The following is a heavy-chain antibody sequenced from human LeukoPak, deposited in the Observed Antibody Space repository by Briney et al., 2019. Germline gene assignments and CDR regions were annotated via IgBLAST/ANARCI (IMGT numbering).Heavy chain of an antibody. CDR2: TSPSGGTI. D-gene: IGHD3-3*01. Sequence: GSLRLPCAASGFTFSDYYMSWIRQAPETGLEWLSYTSPSGGTIYYTDSVKGRFTMSRDNAQNALYLEMNSLRAEDTAVYYCAREKKTEWTTGAFDMWGQGTMVIVSS. J-gene: IGHJ3*02. CDR3: AREKKTEWTTGAFDM. V-gene: IGHV3-11*01. CDR1: GFTFSDYY.